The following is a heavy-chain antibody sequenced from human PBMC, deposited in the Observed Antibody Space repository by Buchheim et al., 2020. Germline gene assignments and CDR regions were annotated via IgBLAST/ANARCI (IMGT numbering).Heavy chain of an antibody. D-gene: IGHD6-13*01. CDR1: GFTFSNYI. Sequence: EVQLVESGGGLVKPGGSLRLSCAASGFTFSNYIMNWVRQAPGKGLEWVSSIISSSNYIYYADSVRGRFTISRDNAKNSLYLQMNSLRAEDTAVYYCARAVRVYQNEYYFDYWGQGTL. CDR2: IISSSNYI. J-gene: IGHJ4*02. CDR3: ARAVRVYQNEYYFDY. V-gene: IGHV3-21*01.